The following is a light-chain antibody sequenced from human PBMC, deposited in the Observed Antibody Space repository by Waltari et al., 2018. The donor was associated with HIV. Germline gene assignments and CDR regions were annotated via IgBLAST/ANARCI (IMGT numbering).Light chain of an antibody. CDR1: QSISNY. V-gene: IGKV1-39*01. CDR2: AAS. Sequence: DIQMTQSPSSLSASVGDRVTITCRASQSISNYLNWYQQKPGKAPKLLIYAASSLQSGVPSRFSGSGSGTDFTLPISSLQPEDFATYYCQQSYSTPGTFGQGTKVEIK. J-gene: IGKJ1*01. CDR3: QQSYSTPGT.